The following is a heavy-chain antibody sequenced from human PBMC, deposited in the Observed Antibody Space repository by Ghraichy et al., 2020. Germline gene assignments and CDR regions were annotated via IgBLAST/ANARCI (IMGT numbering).Heavy chain of an antibody. J-gene: IGHJ6*03. CDR2: ISSSGSTI. V-gene: IGHV3-11*04. CDR3: ARDRQQWLANYYYMDV. CDR1: GFTFSDYY. Sequence: GGSLRLSCAASGFTFSDYYMSWIRQAPGKGLEWVSYISSSGSTIYYADSVKGRFTISRDNAKNSLYLQMNSLRAEDTAVYYCARDRQQWLANYYYMDVWGKGTTVTVSS. D-gene: IGHD6-19*01.